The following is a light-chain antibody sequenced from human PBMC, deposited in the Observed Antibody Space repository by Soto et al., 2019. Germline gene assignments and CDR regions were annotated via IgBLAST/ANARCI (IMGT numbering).Light chain of an antibody. V-gene: IGKV3-11*01. Sequence: EIVLTQSPATLSLSPGERATLSCRASQRVSSYLAWYQQKPGQAPRLLIYDASNRATGIPARFSGSGSGTDVTVTISSLEPEDFAVYYCQQRSNWPRFTFGPGTKGDI. CDR3: QQRSNWPRFT. CDR2: DAS. J-gene: IGKJ3*01. CDR1: QRVSSY.